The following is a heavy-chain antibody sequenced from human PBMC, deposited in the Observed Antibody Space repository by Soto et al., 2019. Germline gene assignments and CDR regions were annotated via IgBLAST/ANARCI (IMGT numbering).Heavy chain of an antibody. V-gene: IGHV4-59*03. CDR1: GGSLSSHY. J-gene: IGHJ4*02. CDR2: IYFTRYT. Sequence: QVQLQESGPGLVKPSETLSLTCTVSGGSLSSHYWSWIRQSPGKGLEWIGYIYFTRYTNYNPSLKNRVTTAVDSAKSQFSLSLNSVTASDTDVYYCAPVDMTSPKVFDYMGQGTLISVTS. CDR3: APVDMTSPKVFDY.